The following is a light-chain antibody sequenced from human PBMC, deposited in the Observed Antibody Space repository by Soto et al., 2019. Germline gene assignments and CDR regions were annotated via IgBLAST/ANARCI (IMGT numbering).Light chain of an antibody. Sequence: QAVVTQPPSVSAAPGQKVTISCSGSSSNIGNNYVSWYQQLPGTAPKLLIYENNKRPSGIPDRFSGSKSGTSATLGITGLQTGDEADYYCGTWDSSLSAAFGGGTKLTVL. CDR3: GTWDSSLSAA. CDR2: ENN. J-gene: IGLJ2*01. V-gene: IGLV1-51*02. CDR1: SSNIGNNY.